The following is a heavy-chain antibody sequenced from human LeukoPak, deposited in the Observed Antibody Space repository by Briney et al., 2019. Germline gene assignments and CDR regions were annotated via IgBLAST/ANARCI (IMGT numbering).Heavy chain of an antibody. Sequence: SETLSLTCTVSGGSISSHYWSWIRQPPGKGLEWIGYIYYSGSTNYNPSLKSRVTISVDTSKNQFSLKLSSVTAADTAVYYCARDRYDFWSGYPQDYYMDVWGKGTTVTVSS. V-gene: IGHV4-59*11. CDR2: IYYSGST. D-gene: IGHD3-3*01. J-gene: IGHJ6*03. CDR3: ARDRYDFWSGYPQDYYMDV. CDR1: GGSISSHY.